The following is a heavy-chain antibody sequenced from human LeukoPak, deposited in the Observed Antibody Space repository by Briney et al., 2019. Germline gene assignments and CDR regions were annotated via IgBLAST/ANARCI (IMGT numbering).Heavy chain of an antibody. D-gene: IGHD6-6*01. Sequence: SETLSLTCAVYGGSFSGYYWSWIRQPPGKGLEWIGEINHSGSTNYNPSLKSRVTISVDTSKNQFSLKLSSVTAADTAVYYCARGYSSSSAGGFDYWGQGILVTVSS. CDR3: ARGYSSSSAGGFDY. J-gene: IGHJ4*02. CDR1: GGSFSGYY. CDR2: INHSGST. V-gene: IGHV4-34*01.